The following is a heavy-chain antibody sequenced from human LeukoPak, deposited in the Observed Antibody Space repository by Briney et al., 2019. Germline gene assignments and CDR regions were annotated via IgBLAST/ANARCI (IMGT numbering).Heavy chain of an antibody. Sequence: ASVKVSCTASGYTFTDYYLHWVRQAPGQGLEWMGWINPNSGGTNYAQKFQGRVTMTRDTSISTAYMELSRLRSDDTAVYYCARGTSGSYYCLDYWGQGTLVTVSS. V-gene: IGHV1-2*02. CDR2: INPNSGGT. D-gene: IGHD1-26*01. CDR3: ARGTSGSYYCLDY. J-gene: IGHJ4*02. CDR1: GYTFTDYY.